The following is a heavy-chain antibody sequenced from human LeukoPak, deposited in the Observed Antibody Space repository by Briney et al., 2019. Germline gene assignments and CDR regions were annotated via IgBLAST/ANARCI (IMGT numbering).Heavy chain of an antibody. J-gene: IGHJ6*03. V-gene: IGHV1-18*01. CDR2: ISAYNGNT. CDR1: GYTFTSYG. D-gene: IGHD2-15*01. Sequence: GASVKVSCKASGYTFTSYGISWVRQAPGQGLEWMGWISAYNGNTNYAQKPQGRVTMTTDTSTSTAYMELRSLRSDDTAVYYCARDLLVVVVSYMDVWGKGTTVTVSS. CDR3: ARDLLVVVVSYMDV.